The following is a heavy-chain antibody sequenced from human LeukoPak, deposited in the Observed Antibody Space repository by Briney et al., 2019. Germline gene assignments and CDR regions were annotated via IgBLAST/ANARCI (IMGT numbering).Heavy chain of an antibody. Sequence: GESLKISCKGSGYSSTSYWIAWVRQMPGKGLEWVGIINGGDSETRYSPSLQGQVTISADKSITTAYLQWSSLKASDTAMYYCARHQNVRDGFNLWGQGTLVTVSS. CDR1: GYSSTSYW. J-gene: IGHJ4*02. V-gene: IGHV5-51*01. CDR3: ARHQNVRDGFNL. CDR2: INGGDSET. D-gene: IGHD5-24*01.